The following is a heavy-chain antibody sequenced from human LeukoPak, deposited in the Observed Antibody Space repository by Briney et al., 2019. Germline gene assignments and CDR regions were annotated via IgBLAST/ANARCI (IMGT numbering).Heavy chain of an antibody. CDR2: IYYSGST. Sequence: PSETLSLTCTVSGGSISSHYWSWIRQPPGKGLEWIGYIYYSGSTNYNPSLKSRVTISVGTSKNQFSLKLSSVTAADTAVYYCARGAYYYDNYFDYWGQGTLVTVSS. V-gene: IGHV4-59*11. D-gene: IGHD3-22*01. J-gene: IGHJ4*02. CDR1: GGSISSHY. CDR3: ARGAYYYDNYFDY.